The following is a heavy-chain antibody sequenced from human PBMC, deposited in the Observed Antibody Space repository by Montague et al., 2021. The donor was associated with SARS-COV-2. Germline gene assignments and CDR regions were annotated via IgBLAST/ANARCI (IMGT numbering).Heavy chain of an antibody. CDR3: ARLPYILPGYAYFDF. CDR1: GDSISNYY. V-gene: IGHV4-59*08. CDR2: IYYSGST. J-gene: IGHJ4*02. Sequence: SETLSLTCTVSGDSISNYYWSWIRRPPGKGLEWLGYIYYSGSTNYNPSLKSRVTISVDTSKNQFSLRLSSVTAADTAVYYCARLPYILPGYAYFDFWGQGRLVIVSS. D-gene: IGHD3-9*01.